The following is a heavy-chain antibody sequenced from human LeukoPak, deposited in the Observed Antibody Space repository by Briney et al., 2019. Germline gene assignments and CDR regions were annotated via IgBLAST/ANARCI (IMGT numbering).Heavy chain of an antibody. Sequence: GGSLRLSCAASGFSFRSYAMSWVRQAPGKGLEWVSLISSSGGSTYYADSVKGRFTISRDNAKNTVYLEINSLRAEDTAVYYCARGGLFAYYFDYWGQGTLVTVSS. V-gene: IGHV3-23*01. CDR3: ARGGLFAYYFDY. CDR2: ISSSGGST. CDR1: GFSFRSYA. D-gene: IGHD3-10*02. J-gene: IGHJ4*02.